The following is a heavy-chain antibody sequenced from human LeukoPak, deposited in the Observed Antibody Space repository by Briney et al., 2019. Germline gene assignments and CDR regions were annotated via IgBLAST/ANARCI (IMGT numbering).Heavy chain of an antibody. J-gene: IGHJ4*02. Sequence: SETLSLTCAVSGGSISSGGYSWSWIRQPPGKGLEWIGYIYHSGSTYYNPSLKSRVTISVDRSKNQFSLRLSSVTAADTAVYYCARGRYSSSGYPYWGQGTLVTVSS. CDR2: IYHSGST. V-gene: IGHV4-30-2*01. CDR3: ARGRYSSSGYPY. CDR1: GGSISSGGYS. D-gene: IGHD6-13*01.